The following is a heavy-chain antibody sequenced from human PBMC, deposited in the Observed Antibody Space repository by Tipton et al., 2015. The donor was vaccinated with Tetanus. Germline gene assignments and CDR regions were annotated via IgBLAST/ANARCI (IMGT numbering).Heavy chain of an antibody. D-gene: IGHD3-22*01. V-gene: IGHV4-59*02. CDR3: ARAVRFYYDSSTYYQYYFDS. Sequence: TLSLTCSVSGDSGSRHYWSWIRQPPGKGLEWIGDIFYSGNSIPNPSFRSRVTMSADTSRTLFSLTLMSVTAADTAVYYCARAVRFYYDSSTYYQYYFDSWGQGTLVTVSS. CDR2: IFYSGNS. J-gene: IGHJ4*02. CDR1: GDSGSRHY.